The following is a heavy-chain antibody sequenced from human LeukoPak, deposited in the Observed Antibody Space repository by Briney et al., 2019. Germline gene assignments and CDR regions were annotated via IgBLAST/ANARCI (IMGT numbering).Heavy chain of an antibody. D-gene: IGHD1-14*01. Sequence: GGSLRLSCAASGFTLSGFSMNWVRQVPGKGLVWVARINPGGSSITYADSVKGRFTISRDNAKNTLYLQMDSLRAEDTGVYYCARGNQADDYWGQGTLVTVSS. CDR2: INPGGSSI. J-gene: IGHJ4*02. CDR1: GFTLSGFS. CDR3: ARGNQADDY. V-gene: IGHV3-74*01.